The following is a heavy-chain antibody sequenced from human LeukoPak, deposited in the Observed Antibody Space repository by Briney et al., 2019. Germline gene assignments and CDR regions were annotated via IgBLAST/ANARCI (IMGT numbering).Heavy chain of an antibody. CDR1: GFTFSSYG. V-gene: IGHV3-33*01. CDR3: VRVSNSGYYSSFDY. J-gene: IGHJ4*02. Sequence: GGSLRLSCAASGFTFSSYGMHWVRQAPGKGLEWVAVIWYDGSNKYYADSVKGRFTISRDNSKNTLYLQMNSLRAEDTAVYYCVRVSNSGYYSSFDYWGQGTLVTVSS. D-gene: IGHD3-22*01. CDR2: IWYDGSNK.